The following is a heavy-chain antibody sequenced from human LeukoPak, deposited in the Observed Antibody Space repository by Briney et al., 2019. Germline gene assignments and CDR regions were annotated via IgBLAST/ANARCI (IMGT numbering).Heavy chain of an antibody. V-gene: IGHV4-34*01. Sequence: PSETLSLTCAVYGGSFSGYYWSWIRQPPGKGLEWIGEINHSGSTNYNPSLKSRVTISVDTSKNQFSLKLSSVTAADTAVYFCVRHKGASIRDSLHIWGQGIMVTVSA. D-gene: IGHD3-3*02. CDR1: GGSFSGYY. CDR3: VRHKGASIRDSLHI. J-gene: IGHJ3*02. CDR2: INHSGST.